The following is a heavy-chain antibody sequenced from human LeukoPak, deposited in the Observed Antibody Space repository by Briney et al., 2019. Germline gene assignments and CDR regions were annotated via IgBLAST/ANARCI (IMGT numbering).Heavy chain of an antibody. V-gene: IGHV3-30*02. D-gene: IGHD6-6*01. Sequence: GGSLRLSCAASGVSFSNYGMHWVGQAPGKGLEGVAFIQYDGLKKYYADSVKGRSTISRDNSGDTLYLQMNSLRPEDTAIYYCASGRPYYYFDFWGRGTLVTVSS. CDR3: ASGRPYYYFDF. J-gene: IGHJ4*02. CDR2: IQYDGLKK. CDR1: GVSFSNYG.